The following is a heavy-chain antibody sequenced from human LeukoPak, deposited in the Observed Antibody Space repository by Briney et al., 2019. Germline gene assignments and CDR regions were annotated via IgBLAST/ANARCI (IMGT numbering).Heavy chain of an antibody. Sequence: SVKVSCKASGGTFSSYAISWVRQAPGQGLEWMGGIIPIFGTANYAQKFQGRVTITADESTSTAYMELSSLRSEDTAVYYCARTWLSSSSADHYYFDYWGQGTLVTVSS. CDR2: IIPIFGTA. J-gene: IGHJ4*02. D-gene: IGHD6-13*01. CDR1: GGTFSSYA. CDR3: ARTWLSSSSADHYYFDY. V-gene: IGHV1-69*13.